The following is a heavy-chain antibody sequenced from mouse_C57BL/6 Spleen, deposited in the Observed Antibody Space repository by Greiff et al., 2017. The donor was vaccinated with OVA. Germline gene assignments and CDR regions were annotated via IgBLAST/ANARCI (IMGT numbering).Heavy chain of an antibody. CDR1: GYTFTSYW. CDR2: IDPSDSET. V-gene: IGHV1-52*01. J-gene: IGHJ4*01. D-gene: IGHD2-4*01. Sequence: QVQLQQSGAELVRPGSSVKLSCKASGYTFTSYWMHWVKQRPIQGLEWIGNIDPSDSETHYNQKFKDKATLTVDKSSSTAYMQLSSLTSEDSAVYYCARLAMITTPGAMDYWGQGTSVTVSS. CDR3: ARLAMITTPGAMDY.